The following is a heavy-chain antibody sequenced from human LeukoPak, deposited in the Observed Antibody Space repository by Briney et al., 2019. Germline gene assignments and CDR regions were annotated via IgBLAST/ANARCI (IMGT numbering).Heavy chain of an antibody. Sequence: GGSLRLSCAASGFTFSSYAMHWVRQAPGKGLEWVAVISYDGSNKYYADSVKGRFTISRDNSKNTLYLQMNSLRAEDTAVYYCARDHYYDSSGYRGSLDYWGQGTLVTVSS. CDR2: ISYDGSNK. D-gene: IGHD3-22*01. V-gene: IGHV3-30*04. CDR1: GFTFSSYA. J-gene: IGHJ4*02. CDR3: ARDHYYDSSGYRGSLDY.